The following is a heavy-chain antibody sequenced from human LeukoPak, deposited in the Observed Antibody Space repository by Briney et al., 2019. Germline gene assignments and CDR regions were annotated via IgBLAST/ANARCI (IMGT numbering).Heavy chain of an antibody. Sequence: ASVKVSCKASGYTFTGYYMHWVRQAPGQGLEWMGWINPNSGGTNYAQKFQGRVTMTRDTSISPAYMELSRLRSDDTAVYYCARHPTVTTGPDYWGQGTLVTVSS. D-gene: IGHD4-17*01. V-gene: IGHV1-2*02. CDR1: GYTFTGYY. J-gene: IGHJ4*02. CDR2: INPNSGGT. CDR3: ARHPTVTTGPDY.